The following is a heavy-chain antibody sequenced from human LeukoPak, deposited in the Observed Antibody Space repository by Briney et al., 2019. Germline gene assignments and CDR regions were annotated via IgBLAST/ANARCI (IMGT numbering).Heavy chain of an antibody. CDR3: ARESSGWYGY. CDR2: INSDGSST. CDR1: GFTFSSYW. J-gene: IGHJ4*02. D-gene: IGHD6-19*01. Sequence: QPGGSLRLSCAASGFTFSSYWMHWVRHAPGKGLVWVSRINSDGSSTIYADSVKGRFTISRENGKNTLYLQMNSLRAEDTAVYYCARESSGWYGYWGQGTLVTVSS. V-gene: IGHV3-74*01.